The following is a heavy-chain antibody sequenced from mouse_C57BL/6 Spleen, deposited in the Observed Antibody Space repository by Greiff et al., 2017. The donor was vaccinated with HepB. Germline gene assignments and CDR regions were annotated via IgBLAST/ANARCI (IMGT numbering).Heavy chain of an antibody. CDR2: IYPGSGST. D-gene: IGHD1-1*01. CDR1: GYTFTSYW. J-gene: IGHJ4*01. Sequence: QVQLQQPGAELVKPGASVKMSCKASGYTFTSYWITWVKQRPGQGLEWIGDIYPGSGSTNYNEKFKSKATLTVDTSSSTAYMQLSSLTSEDSAVYYCARRYYYGSSYEGAMDYWGQGTSVTVSS. V-gene: IGHV1-55*01. CDR3: ARRYYYGSSYEGAMDY.